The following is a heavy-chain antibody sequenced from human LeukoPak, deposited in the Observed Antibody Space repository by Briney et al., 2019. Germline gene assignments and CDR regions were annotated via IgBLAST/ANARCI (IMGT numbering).Heavy chain of an antibody. CDR2: ISGSDDGT. J-gene: IGHJ4*02. CDR3: AKASIVVVTAILRGYFDY. Sequence: GGSLRLSCAASGFTFSTYAMSWVRQIPGKGLEWVSAISGSDDGTYYADSVKGRFTISRDNSRNTLYLQMNSLRAEDTAVYYCAKASIVVVTAILRGYFDYWGQGTLVTVSS. V-gene: IGHV3-23*01. CDR1: GFTFSTYA. D-gene: IGHD2-21*02.